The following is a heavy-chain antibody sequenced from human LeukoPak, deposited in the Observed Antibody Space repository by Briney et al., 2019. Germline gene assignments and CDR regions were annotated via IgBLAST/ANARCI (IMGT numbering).Heavy chain of an antibody. CDR2: IYYSGSI. CDR1: GGSISSGDYY. D-gene: IGHD4-17*01. CDR3: ARHGNYHDYYRIDP. J-gene: IGHJ5*02. V-gene: IGHV4-30-4*01. Sequence: SQTLSLTCTVSGGSISSGDYYWSWIRQPPGKGREGIVYIYYSGSIYYNPSLKSPVTITVDKSENQFSLKLSSVTAADTAVYYWARHGNYHDYYRIDPWGQGTLVTVSS.